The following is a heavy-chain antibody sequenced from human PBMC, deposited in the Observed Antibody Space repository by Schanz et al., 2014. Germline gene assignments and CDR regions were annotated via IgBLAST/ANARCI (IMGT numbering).Heavy chain of an antibody. CDR1: GGTFSTYT. V-gene: IGHV1-69*04. Sequence: QVQLVQSWAEVKGPGASVKVSCKASGGTFSTYTISWVRQAPGQGLEWMGRIIPILGIANYAQKFQGRITLTTDTSTSTAYMELRNLRSDDTAVYYCARDGVDAAAGGNYWGQGTLVTVSS. CDR3: ARDGVDAAAGGNY. CDR2: IIPILGIA. J-gene: IGHJ4*02. D-gene: IGHD6-13*01.